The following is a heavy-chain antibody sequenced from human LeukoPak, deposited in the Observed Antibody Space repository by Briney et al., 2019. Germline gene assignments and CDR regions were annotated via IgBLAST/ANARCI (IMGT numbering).Heavy chain of an antibody. CDR3: AKDITGHNRGWYDY. Sequence: GGSLRLSCAASGFTFSSYSMNWVRQAPGKGLECVSAISGSGGSTYYADSVKGRFTISRDNSKNTLYLQMNSLRVEDTAVYYCAKDITGHNRGWYDYWGQGTLVTVSS. D-gene: IGHD6-19*01. J-gene: IGHJ4*02. CDR1: GFTFSSYS. V-gene: IGHV3-23*01. CDR2: ISGSGGST.